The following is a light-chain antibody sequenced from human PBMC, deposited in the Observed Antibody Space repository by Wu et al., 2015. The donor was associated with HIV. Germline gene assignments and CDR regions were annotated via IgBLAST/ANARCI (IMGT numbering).Light chain of an antibody. J-gene: IGKJ1*01. CDR3: QKYNTAPWT. CDR2: KAS. CDR1: QSISSW. Sequence: DIQMTQSPSTLSASVGDRVTITCRASQSISSWLAWYQQKPGKAPKLLIYKASNLESGVPSRFSGSGSGTEFTLTISSLQPEDVATYYCQKYNTAPWTFGQGTKVEMK. V-gene: IGKV1-5*03.